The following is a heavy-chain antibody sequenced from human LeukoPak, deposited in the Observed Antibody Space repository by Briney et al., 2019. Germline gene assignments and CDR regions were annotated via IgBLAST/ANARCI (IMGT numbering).Heavy chain of an antibody. J-gene: IGHJ4*02. CDR1: GFTFDIYT. CDR2: IDSYNSI. Sequence: GGSLRLSCAASGFTFDIYTMIWARQAPGKGLEWVSSIDSYNSIYYADSLKGRSTISRDNAKNSLYLQMNSLGAEDTAVYYCARYASYKYSGTYYYDYWGQGTLVSVSS. V-gene: IGHV3-69-1*02. CDR3: ARYASYKYSGTYYYDY. D-gene: IGHD1-26*01.